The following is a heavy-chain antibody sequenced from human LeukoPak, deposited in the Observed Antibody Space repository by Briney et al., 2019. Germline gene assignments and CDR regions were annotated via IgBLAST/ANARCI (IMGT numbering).Heavy chain of an antibody. J-gene: IGHJ6*03. CDR2: FFVRGST. CDR1: GYSITTAYY. CDR3: ASVRRGFGESSKYYSYYYMHV. D-gene: IGHD3-10*01. Sequence: SETLSLTCSVSGYSITTAYYWGWIRQPPGKGLEWIGSFFVRGSTYYNPSLKSRVTISVDTSNNQFSLKLSAVTAADTAVYYCASVRRGFGESSKYYSYYYMHVWGNGTTVTIAS. V-gene: IGHV4-38-2*02.